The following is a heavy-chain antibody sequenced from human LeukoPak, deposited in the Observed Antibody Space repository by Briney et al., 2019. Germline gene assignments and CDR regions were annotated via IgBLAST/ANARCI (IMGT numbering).Heavy chain of an antibody. J-gene: IGHJ4*02. CDR3: AKGGMIVVVIAYFDY. CDR2: IKEDGSER. Sequence: GGSLRLSCEGSAFIFSGHRMNWVRQTPGKGLEWVASIKEDGSERQYVDSVKGRFSISRDNTKGSLFLQLNSLRAEDTAVYYCAKGGMIVVVIAYFDYWGQGTLVTVSS. V-gene: IGHV3-7*03. D-gene: IGHD3-22*01. CDR1: AFIFSGHR.